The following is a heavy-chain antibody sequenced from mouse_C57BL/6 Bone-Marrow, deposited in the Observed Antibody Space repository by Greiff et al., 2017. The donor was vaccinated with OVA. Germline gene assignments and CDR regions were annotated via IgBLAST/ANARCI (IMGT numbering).Heavy chain of an antibody. J-gene: IGHJ2*01. D-gene: IGHD6-5*01. CDR1: GFNIKDDY. CDR3: TTPYLNFDY. Sequence: DVQLVESGAELVRPGASVKLSCTASGFNIKDDYMHWVKQRPEQGLEWIGWIDPENGDTEYASKFQGKATITADTSSNTAYLQLSSLTSEDTAVYYCTTPYLNFDYWGQGTTLTVSS. V-gene: IGHV14-4*01. CDR2: IDPENGDT.